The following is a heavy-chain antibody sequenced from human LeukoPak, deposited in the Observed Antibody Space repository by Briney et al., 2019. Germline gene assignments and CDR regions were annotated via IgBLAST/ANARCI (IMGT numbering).Heavy chain of an antibody. V-gene: IGHV3-33*06. CDR3: AKDTGYYYYYMDV. CDR2: IWKDGSNK. D-gene: IGHD1-14*01. J-gene: IGHJ6*03. CDR1: GFTFRSYG. Sequence: PGGSLRLSCAASGFTFRSYGMHWVRQAPGKGLEWVAVIWKDGSNKYYADSVKGRFTISRDNSKNTLYLEMNGLRAEDTAVYYCAKDTGYYYYYMDVWGKGTMVTVSS.